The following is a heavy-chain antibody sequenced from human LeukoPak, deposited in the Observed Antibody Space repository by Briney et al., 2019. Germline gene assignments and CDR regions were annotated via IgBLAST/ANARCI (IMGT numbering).Heavy chain of an antibody. CDR1: GGSISSGDFY. CDR3: ARDRSTVDYYGLDV. CDR2: IYHSGIT. J-gene: IGHJ6*02. Sequence: SETLSLTCTVSGGSISSGDFYWSWIRQPPEKGLEYIGYIYHSGITFYNPSLRSRVTVLIDTSKNQFSLKLSSVSAADTAVYYCARDRSTVDYYGLDVWGQGTTVIVSS. V-gene: IGHV4-30-4*01. D-gene: IGHD4-11*01.